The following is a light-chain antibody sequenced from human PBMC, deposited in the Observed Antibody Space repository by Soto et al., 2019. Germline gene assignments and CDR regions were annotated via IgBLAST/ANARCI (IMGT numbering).Light chain of an antibody. J-gene: IGKJ1*01. CDR3: QQSYSIRSWT. CDR1: QTVGTF. V-gene: IGKV1-39*01. CDR2: AAS. Sequence: DIQMTQSPSSLSASVGDRVTITCRASQTVGTFLNWYQQRLGRAPNLLIYAASNLPTGVPSRFSGSGSGTDFTLTINSLQPEDFGTYYCQQSYSIRSWTFGQGTKVDIK.